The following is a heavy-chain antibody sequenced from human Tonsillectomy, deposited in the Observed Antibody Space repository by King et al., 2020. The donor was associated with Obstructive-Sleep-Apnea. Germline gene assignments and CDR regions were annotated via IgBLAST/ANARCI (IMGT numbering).Heavy chain of an antibody. CDR3: ARGHLRIPPFGVLTINHSPLDY. V-gene: IGHV1-3*01. D-gene: IGHD3-3*01. CDR2: IIAGNGNT. Sequence: QLVQSGAEVKKPGASVKVSCKASGYTFTDYAIHWVRQAPGQRLEWMGWIIAGNGNTKYSQKFQGRVTFTRDTSASTAYMELSSLISEDTAIYYCARGHLRIPPFGVLTINHSPLDYWGQGTLVTVSS. J-gene: IGHJ4*02. CDR1: GYTFTDYA.